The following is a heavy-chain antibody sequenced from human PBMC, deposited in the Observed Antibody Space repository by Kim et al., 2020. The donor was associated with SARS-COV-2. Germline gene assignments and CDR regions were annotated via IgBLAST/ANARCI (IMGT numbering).Heavy chain of an antibody. J-gene: IGHJ5*02. Sequence: NYEKKLQGRVTRTRDTSISTAYMELGRLRSDDTVVYYCARGVEDYDWFDPWGQGTLVTVSS. V-gene: IGHV1-2*01. D-gene: IGHD3-10*01. CDR3: ARGVEDYDWFDP.